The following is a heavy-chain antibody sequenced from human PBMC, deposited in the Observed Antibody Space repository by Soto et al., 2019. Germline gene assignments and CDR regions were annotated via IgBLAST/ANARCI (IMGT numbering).Heavy chain of an antibody. CDR1: GESINSGGYY. V-gene: IGHV4-31*07. Sequence: SETLSLTCSVSGESINSGGYYWSWIRHHPGKGLEWIGYIYDSESAYYNPSLKSRVTISMDTSKNHFAMRLSSVTAADTAVYYCGAVEVSARVSWGHGALVTVSS. D-gene: IGHD2-8*02. CDR2: IYDSESA. CDR3: GAVEVSARVS. J-gene: IGHJ4*01.